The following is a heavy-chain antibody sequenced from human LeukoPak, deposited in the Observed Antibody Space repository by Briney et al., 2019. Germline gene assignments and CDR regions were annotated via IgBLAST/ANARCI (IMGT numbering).Heavy chain of an antibody. Sequence: PSETLSLTCTVSGGSISSSSYYWGWIRQPPGKGLEWIGSIYYSGSTNYKSSLKSRVTISVDTSKNQFSLKLSSVTAADTAVYYCARSLRVRGVPDYMDVWGKGTTVIISS. V-gene: IGHV4-39*07. CDR1: GGSISSSSYY. CDR3: ARSLRVRGVPDYMDV. J-gene: IGHJ6*03. D-gene: IGHD3-10*02. CDR2: IYYSGST.